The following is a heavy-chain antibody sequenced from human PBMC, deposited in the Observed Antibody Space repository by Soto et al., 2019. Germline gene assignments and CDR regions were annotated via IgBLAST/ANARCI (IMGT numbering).Heavy chain of an antibody. CDR1: GFSFSSFA. V-gene: IGHV3-23*01. J-gene: IGHJ4*02. CDR2: ITASGDTT. Sequence: EVHLLESGGGLEQPGGSLRLSCAASGFSFSSFAMTWVRQAPGKGLEWVSSITASGDTTYYADSVKGRFTISRDNSENTLYLQINSLRAEDTAMYYCAKDRVWSRWPYYFDHWGQGTLVTVSS. CDR3: AKDRVWSRWPYYFDH. D-gene: IGHD3-3*01.